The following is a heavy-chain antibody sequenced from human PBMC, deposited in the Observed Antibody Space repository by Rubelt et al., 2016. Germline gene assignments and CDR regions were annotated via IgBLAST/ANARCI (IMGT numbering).Heavy chain of an antibody. CDR1: GGSISSSNYH. V-gene: IGHV4-39*07. D-gene: IGHD3-22*01. J-gene: IGHJ3*02. CDR2: IYYSGST. CDR3: ARGYYSDGRAAFDI. Sequence: QVQLQQWGPGLVKPSETLSLTCTVSGGSISSSNYHWGWIRQPPGKGLERIGSIYYSGSTSYNPSLKSRVTISGNTSKNQFSLNLTSVTAADTAVYYCARGYYSDGRAAFDIWGQGTMVTVSS.